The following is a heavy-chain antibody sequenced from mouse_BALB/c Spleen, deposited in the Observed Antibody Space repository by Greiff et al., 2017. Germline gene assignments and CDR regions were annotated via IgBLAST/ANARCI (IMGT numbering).Heavy chain of an antibody. Sequence: EVKLMESGPGLVKPSQSLSLTCTVTGYSITSDYAWNWIRQFPGNKLEWMGYISYSGSTSYNPSLKSRISITRDTSKNQFFLQLNSVTTEDTATYYCARSPAIYYDYDGFAYWGQGTLVTVSA. CDR1: GYSITSDYA. J-gene: IGHJ3*01. V-gene: IGHV3-2*02. D-gene: IGHD2-4*01. CDR2: ISYSGST. CDR3: ARSPAIYYDYDGFAY.